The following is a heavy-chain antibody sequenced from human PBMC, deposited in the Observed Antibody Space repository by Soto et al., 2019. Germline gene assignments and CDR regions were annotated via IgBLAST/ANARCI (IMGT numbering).Heavy chain of an antibody. Sequence: LRLSCAASGFTFSDYYWSWIRQHPGKGLEWIGYIYYSGTTYYNPSLRSRVTISVDTSKNQFSLRLTSVTAADTAVYYCARSVDPWGQGTLVTVPQ. CDR1: GFTFSDYY. CDR2: IYYSGTT. CDR3: ARSVDP. J-gene: IGHJ5*02. V-gene: IGHV4-31*02.